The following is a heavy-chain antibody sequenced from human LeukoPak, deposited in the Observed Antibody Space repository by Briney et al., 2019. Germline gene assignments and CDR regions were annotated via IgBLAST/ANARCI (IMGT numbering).Heavy chain of an antibody. CDR3: ARDGGRGGRAAAGSGEYYYYYYMDV. J-gene: IGHJ6*03. CDR1: GYTFTGYY. D-gene: IGHD6-13*01. Sequence: ASVKVSCKASGYTFTGYYMHWVRQAPGQGLEWMGWINPNSGGTNYAQKFQGRVTMTRDTSISTAYMELSRLRSDDTAVYYCARDGGRGGRAAAGSGEYYYYYYMDVWGKGTTVTVSS. CDR2: INPNSGGT. V-gene: IGHV1-2*02.